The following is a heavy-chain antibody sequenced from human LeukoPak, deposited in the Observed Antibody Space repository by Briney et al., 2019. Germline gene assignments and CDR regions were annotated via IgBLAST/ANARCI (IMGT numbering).Heavy chain of an antibody. CDR1: GGSFSGYY. CDR3: ARKGAYFYDSSGYSH. V-gene: IGHV4-34*01. Sequence: SETLSLTCAVYGGSFSGYYWSWIRQPPGKGLEWIGEINHSGSTNYNPSLKSRVTISVDTSKSQFSLKLSSVTAADTAVYYCARKGAYFYDSSGYSHWGQGTLVTVSS. CDR2: INHSGST. J-gene: IGHJ4*02. D-gene: IGHD3-22*01.